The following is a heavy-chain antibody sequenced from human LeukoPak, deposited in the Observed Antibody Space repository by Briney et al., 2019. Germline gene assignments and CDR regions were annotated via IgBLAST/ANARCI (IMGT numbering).Heavy chain of an antibody. D-gene: IGHD3-22*01. CDR2: INPNSGGT. CDR3: ASLGDSSGSYYFDY. J-gene: IGHJ4*02. CDR1: GYTFTGYY. Sequence: ASVKVSCKASGYTFTGYYMHWVRQAPGQGLEWMGWINPNSGGTNYAQKFQGRVTMTRDTSISTAYMELSRLRSDNTAVYYCASLGDSSGSYYFDYWGQGTLVTVSS. V-gene: IGHV1-2*02.